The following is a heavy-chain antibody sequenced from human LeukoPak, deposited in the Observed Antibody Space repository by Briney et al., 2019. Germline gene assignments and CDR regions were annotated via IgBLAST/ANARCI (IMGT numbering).Heavy chain of an antibody. D-gene: IGHD3-10*01. CDR1: GFTFSTYG. V-gene: IGHV3-23*01. CDR2: ITGSGGRT. J-gene: IGHJ2*01. CDR3: ARDRMGAIMYFDV. Sequence: GGSLRLSSEVSGFTFSTYGMSWVRQAPGKGLEWVSAITGSGGRTYYADSVKGRFTISRDNSRDRLYLETNSLRAEDTAVYYCARDRMGAIMYFDVWGRGTLVTVSS.